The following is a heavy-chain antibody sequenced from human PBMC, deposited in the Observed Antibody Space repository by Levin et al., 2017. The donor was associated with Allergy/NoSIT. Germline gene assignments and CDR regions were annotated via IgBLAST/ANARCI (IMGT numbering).Heavy chain of an antibody. Sequence: LSLTCAASGFTFSSYAMHWVRQAPGKGLEWVAVISYDGSNKYYADSVKGRFTISRDNSKNTLYLQMNSLRAEDTAVYYCARDWSAAESNDYWGQGTLVTVSS. V-gene: IGHV3-30-3*01. J-gene: IGHJ4*02. CDR2: ISYDGSNK. CDR3: ARDWSAAESNDY. CDR1: GFTFSSYA. D-gene: IGHD6-13*01.